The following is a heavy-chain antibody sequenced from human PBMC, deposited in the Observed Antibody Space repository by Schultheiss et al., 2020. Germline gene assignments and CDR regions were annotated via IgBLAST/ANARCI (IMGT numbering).Heavy chain of an antibody. D-gene: IGHD3-16*01. CDR2: IWYDGSNK. V-gene: IGHV3-33*08. CDR1: GFTFSSYG. J-gene: IGHJ1*01. CDR3: ARGGGRDYDYVWGSYRPEYFQH. Sequence: GESLKISCAAAGFTFSSYGMHWVRQAPDKGLEWVAVIWYDGSNKYYADSVKGRFTISRDNSKNTLYLQMNSLRAEDTAVYYCARGGGRDYDYVWGSYRPEYFQHWGQGTLVTVSS.